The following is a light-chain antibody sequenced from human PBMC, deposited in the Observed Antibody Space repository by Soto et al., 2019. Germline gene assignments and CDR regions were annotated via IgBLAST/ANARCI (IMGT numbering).Light chain of an antibody. CDR3: QQYNSYWT. Sequence: DIQMTQSPSTLSASVGDRVTITCRASQSVSGWLAWFQQKPGRAPKLLIYKASSLESGVPSRCSGSGFGTEFTLTINSLQPDDFATYYCQQYNSYWTFGQGTKVEMK. CDR2: KAS. V-gene: IGKV1-5*03. CDR1: QSVSGW. J-gene: IGKJ1*01.